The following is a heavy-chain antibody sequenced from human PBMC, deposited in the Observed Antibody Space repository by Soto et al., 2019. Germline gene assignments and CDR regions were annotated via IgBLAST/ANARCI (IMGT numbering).Heavy chain of an antibody. J-gene: IGHJ4*02. CDR1: GHTLTELS. CDR2: FEPEDGET. D-gene: IGHD1-1*01. V-gene: IGHV1-24*01. CDR3: AAGGTRWLHSPFDY. Sequence: QVQLLQSGAEVKKPGASVKVSCKVSGHTLTELSMHWVRQAPGRGLEWMGGFEPEDGETIFAQKFQGRVTMTEDTSTDSTYMKLTSLRSEDTAVYYCAAGGTRWLHSPFDYWGQGTLVTISS.